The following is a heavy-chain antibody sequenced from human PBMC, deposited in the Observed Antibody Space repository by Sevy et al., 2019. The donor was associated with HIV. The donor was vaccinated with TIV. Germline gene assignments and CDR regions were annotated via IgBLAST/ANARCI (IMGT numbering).Heavy chain of an antibody. CDR2: IYYSGST. CDR1: GGSVSSGSYY. J-gene: IGHJ5*02. D-gene: IGHD6-19*01. Sequence: SETSLTCTVSGGSVSSGSYYWSWIRQPPGKGLEWIGYIYYSGSTNYNPSLKSRVTISVDTSKNQFSLKLSSVTAADTAVYYCARETSGWSYNWFDPWGQGTLVTVSS. CDR3: ARETSGWSYNWFDP. V-gene: IGHV4-61*01.